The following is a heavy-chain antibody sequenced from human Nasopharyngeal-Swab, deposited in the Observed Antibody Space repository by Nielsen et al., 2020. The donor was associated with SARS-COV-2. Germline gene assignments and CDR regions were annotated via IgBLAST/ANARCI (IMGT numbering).Heavy chain of an antibody. D-gene: IGHD2-2*01. CDR2: MNPNSGNT. CDR3: ARGGCSSTSCKTYYYYYYMDV. J-gene: IGHJ6*03. Sequence: VKVSCKASGYTFTSYDINWVRQATGQGLEWMGWMNPNSGNTGYAQKFQGRVTMTRNTSISTAYMELSSLRSEDTAVYYCARGGCSSTSCKTYYYYYYMDVWGKGTTVTVSS. V-gene: IGHV1-8*01. CDR1: GYTFTSYD.